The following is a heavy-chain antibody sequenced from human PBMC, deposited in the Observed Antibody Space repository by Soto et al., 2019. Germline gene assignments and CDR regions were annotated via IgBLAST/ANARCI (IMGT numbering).Heavy chain of an antibody. J-gene: IGHJ4*02. CDR3: ARPSEDSSGPGDY. CDR1: GYSFTRYW. V-gene: IGHV5-51*01. Sequence: ESLKISCKGSGYSFTRYWIGWVRQMPGKGLEWMGIIYPGDSDTRYGPSFQGQVTISADKSISTAYLQWSSLKASDTAMYYCARPSEDSSGPGDYWGQGTLVTVSS. CDR2: IYPGDSDT. D-gene: IGHD3-22*01.